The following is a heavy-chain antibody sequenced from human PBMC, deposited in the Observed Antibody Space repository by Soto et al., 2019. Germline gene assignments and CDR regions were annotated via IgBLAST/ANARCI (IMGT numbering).Heavy chain of an antibody. J-gene: IGHJ4*02. CDR1: GFTFSNSW. D-gene: IGHD3-3*02. CDR2: INADRTST. Sequence: DVQLVESGGGLVQPGGSLRLSFAASGFTFSNSWMHWVRQVSGKGLEWVSRINADRTSTNYADSVKGRFTISRDNAKNNLYLHVNSQRAEDTAVFYCVKVLARGDGVARFYLDSWGQGALVTVSS. V-gene: IGHV3-74*01. CDR3: VKVLARGDGVARFYLDS.